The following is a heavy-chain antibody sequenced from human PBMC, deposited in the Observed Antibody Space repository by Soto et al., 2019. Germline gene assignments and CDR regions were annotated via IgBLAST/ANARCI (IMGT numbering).Heavy chain of an antibody. Sequence: SVKVSCKASGYTFTSYDINWVRQATGQGLEWMGGIIPIFGTANYAQKFRGRVTITADESTSTAYMELSSLRSEDTAVYYCASLTIYCSGGSCYSSLGDYWGQGTLVTVSS. D-gene: IGHD2-15*01. CDR3: ASLTIYCSGGSCYSSLGDY. V-gene: IGHV1-69*13. J-gene: IGHJ4*02. CDR2: IIPIFGTA. CDR1: GYTFTSYD.